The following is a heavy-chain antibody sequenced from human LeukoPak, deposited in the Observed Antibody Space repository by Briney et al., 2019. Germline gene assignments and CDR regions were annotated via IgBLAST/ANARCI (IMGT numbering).Heavy chain of an antibody. V-gene: IGHV3-30*02. CDR3: AKGAYSSSSDWRDYYYYMDV. Sequence: PGGSLRLSCAASGFTFSSYGMHWVRQAPGKGLEWVAFIRYDESNEEYADSVKGRFTISRDNSKNTLYLQMNSLRAEDTAVYYCAKGAYSSSSDWRDYYYYMDVWGKGTTVTVSS. CDR2: IRYDESNE. J-gene: IGHJ6*03. D-gene: IGHD6-6*01. CDR1: GFTFSSYG.